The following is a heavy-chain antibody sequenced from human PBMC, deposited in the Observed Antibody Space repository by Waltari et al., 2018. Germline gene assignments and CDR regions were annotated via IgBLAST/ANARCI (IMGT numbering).Heavy chain of an antibody. CDR1: GFTFSSYA. D-gene: IGHD2-2*01. CDR3: AKDRYCSSTSCYEGSDP. V-gene: IGHV3-23*01. J-gene: IGHJ5*02. Sequence: EVQLLESGGGLVQPGGSLRLSCAASGFTFSSYALSWVRQAPGEGLEWVSAIRGSGGSTYYADSVKGRFTISRDNSKNTLYLQMNSLRAEDTAVYYCAKDRYCSSTSCYEGSDPWGQGTLVTVSS. CDR2: IRGSGGST.